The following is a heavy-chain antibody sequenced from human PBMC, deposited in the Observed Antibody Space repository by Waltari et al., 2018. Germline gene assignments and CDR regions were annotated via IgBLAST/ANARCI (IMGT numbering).Heavy chain of an antibody. J-gene: IGHJ3*02. V-gene: IGHV1-46*01. CDR2: INPNGGYT. Sequence: QVQLVQSGAEVKKPGASVKVSCQASEHTFMNAQIHWVRQAPGQGLEWMGIINPNGGYTIDAQKFQGRVTVTSDTSTSTVYMELSNLRSEDTAVYYCAKEDDACDIWGQGTMVTVSS. CDR1: EHTFMNAQ. CDR3: AKEDDACDI.